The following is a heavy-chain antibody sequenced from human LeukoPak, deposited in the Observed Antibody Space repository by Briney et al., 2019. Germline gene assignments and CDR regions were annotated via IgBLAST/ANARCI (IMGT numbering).Heavy chain of an antibody. CDR1: GFTFSSYG. J-gene: IGHJ4*02. CDR3: ARDLAWGAFDY. Sequence: PGGSLRLSCAASGFTFSSYGMSWVRQAPGKGPEWVSAISGSGGSTYYADSVKGRFTISRDDSKNTLSLQMNSLRVEDTAVYYCARDLAWGAFDYWGQGTLVTVSS. V-gene: IGHV3-23*01. CDR2: ISGSGGST. D-gene: IGHD7-27*01.